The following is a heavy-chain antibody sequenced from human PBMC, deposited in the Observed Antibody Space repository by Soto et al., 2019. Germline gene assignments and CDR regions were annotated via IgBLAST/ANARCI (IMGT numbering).Heavy chain of an antibody. D-gene: IGHD3-22*01. Sequence: ASVKVSCRASGGTFSSYAISWVRQAPGQGLEWMGGISPIFGNTNYAQKLQGRVTMATDTSTSTAYMELRSLRSDDTAVYYCARSRRTDSKGYYGMDVWGQGTTVTVSS. V-gene: IGHV1-18*01. CDR1: GGTFSSYA. CDR2: ISPIFGNT. J-gene: IGHJ6*02. CDR3: ARSRRTDSKGYYGMDV.